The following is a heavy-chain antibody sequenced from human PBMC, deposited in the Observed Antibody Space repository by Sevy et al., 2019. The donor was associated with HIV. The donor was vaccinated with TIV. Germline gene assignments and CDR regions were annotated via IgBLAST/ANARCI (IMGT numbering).Heavy chain of an antibody. J-gene: IGHJ4*02. CDR3: AKGYGSGSPPDY. D-gene: IGHD3-10*01. CDR2: ISGSGGST. V-gene: IGHV3-23*01. Sequence: GGSLRLSCAVSGFTFNSYAMSWVRQGPGKGLEWVSTISGSGGSTYYPDSMKGRFTISRDNFKNTLYLEINSLTADDTAVYYCAKGYGSGSPPDYWGQGTLVTVSS. CDR1: GFTFNSYA.